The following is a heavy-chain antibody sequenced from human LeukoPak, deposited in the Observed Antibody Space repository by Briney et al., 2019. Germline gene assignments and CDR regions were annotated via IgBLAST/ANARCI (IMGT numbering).Heavy chain of an antibody. J-gene: IGHJ6*03. Sequence: SETLSLTCAVYGGSFSGYYWSWIRQPPGKGLEWIGEINHSGSTNYNPSLKSRVTISVDTSKNQFSLKLSSVTAADTAVYYCARGGRSLGPLLYYYYYMDVWGKGTTVTVSS. V-gene: IGHV4-34*01. CDR2: INHSGST. D-gene: IGHD7-27*01. CDR3: ARGGRSLGPLLYYYYYMDV. CDR1: GGSFSGYY.